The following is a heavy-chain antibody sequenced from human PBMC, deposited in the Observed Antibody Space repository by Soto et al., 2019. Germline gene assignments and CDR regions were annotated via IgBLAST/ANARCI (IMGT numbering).Heavy chain of an antibody. CDR2: IWYDGSNK. J-gene: IGHJ3*02. CDR1: GFTFSSYG. D-gene: IGHD2-2*01. V-gene: IGHV3-33*01. CDR3: ARGYQTGSYDAFDI. Sequence: QVQLVESGGGVVQPGRALRLSCAAPGFTFSSYGMHWVRQAPGKGLEWVAVIWYDGSNKYHADSVKGRFTISRDNSKNTLYVQMNSLRAADTAVYYCARGYQTGSYDAFDIWGQGTMVSVS.